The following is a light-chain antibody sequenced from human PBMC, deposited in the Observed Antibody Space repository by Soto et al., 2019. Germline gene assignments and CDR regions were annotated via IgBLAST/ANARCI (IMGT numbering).Light chain of an antibody. V-gene: IGKV3-20*01. CDR3: QQYGSSPPT. Sequence: EIVLTQSPGXLSLXXGXRTTLSCRASQSISRYLAWYQQKPGQGPRLLIYGASSRATGTPDRFSGSGSGTDFTLTINRLEPEDFALYYCQQYGSSPPTFGQGTKV. CDR2: GAS. J-gene: IGKJ1*01. CDR1: QSISRY.